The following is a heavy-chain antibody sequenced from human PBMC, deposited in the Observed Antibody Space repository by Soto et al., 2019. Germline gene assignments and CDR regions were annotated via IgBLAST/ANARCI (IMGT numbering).Heavy chain of an antibody. Sequence: ESGGGVVQPGRSLRLSCAASGFTFSSYGMHWVRQAPGKGLEWVAVIWYDGSNKYYADSVKGRFTISRDNSKNTLYLQMNSLRAEDTAVYYCARGHSGYSGDFDYWGQGTLVTVSS. V-gene: IGHV3-33*01. CDR2: IWYDGSNK. CDR1: GFTFSSYG. J-gene: IGHJ4*02. CDR3: ARGHSGYSGDFDY. D-gene: IGHD5-12*01.